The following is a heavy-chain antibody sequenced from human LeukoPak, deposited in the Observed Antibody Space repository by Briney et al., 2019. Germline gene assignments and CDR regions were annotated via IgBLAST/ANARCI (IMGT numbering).Heavy chain of an antibody. CDR3: AACRDGYNCDLVY. CDR1: GYTLTELS. Sequence: ASVKVSCKVSGYTLTELSMHWVRQAPGKGLEWMGGFDPEGGKTIFTQNFQGRVTMTKDTSTDTAYMELSSLRSEDTAIYYCAACRDGYNCDLVYWGQGTLLTVSS. CDR2: FDPEGGKT. D-gene: IGHD5-24*01. V-gene: IGHV1-24*01. J-gene: IGHJ4*02.